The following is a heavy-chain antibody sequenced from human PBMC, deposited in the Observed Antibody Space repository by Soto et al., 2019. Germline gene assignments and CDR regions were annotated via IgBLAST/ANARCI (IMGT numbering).Heavy chain of an antibody. CDR1: GYTFTNYA. CDR2: INGGYGNT. J-gene: IGHJ4*02. V-gene: IGHV1-3*01. Sequence: QVQLVQSGAEVKKPGASVNVSCKASGYTFTNYAMHWVRQAPGQRLEWMGWINGGYGNTKYSQKLQGRVTISRDTSASTAYMELSSLRSEDTAVYYCARAKIITTFDYWGQGTLVTVSS. D-gene: IGHD3-10*01. CDR3: ARAKIITTFDY.